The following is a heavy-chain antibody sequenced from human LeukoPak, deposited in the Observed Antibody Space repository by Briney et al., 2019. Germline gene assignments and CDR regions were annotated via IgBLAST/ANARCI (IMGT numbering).Heavy chain of an antibody. V-gene: IGHV1-2*02. Sequence: EASVKVSCKASGYTFTGYYMNWVRQAPGQGLEWMGWINPNSGGTTYAQKFQGRVTMTRDTSISTAYMELSRLRSDDTAVYYCARDYDFWSGDPYYFDYWGQGTLVTVSS. CDR3: ARDYDFWSGDPYYFDY. CDR2: INPNSGGT. D-gene: IGHD3-3*01. J-gene: IGHJ4*02. CDR1: GYTFTGYY.